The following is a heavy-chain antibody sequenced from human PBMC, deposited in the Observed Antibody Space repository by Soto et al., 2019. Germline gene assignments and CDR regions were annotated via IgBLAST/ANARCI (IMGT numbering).Heavy chain of an antibody. CDR2: ISYDGSNK. J-gene: IGHJ6*02. V-gene: IGHV3-30*18. CDR1: GFTFSSYG. D-gene: IGHD4-4*01. Sequence: QVQLVESGGGVVQPGRSLRLSCAASGFTFSSYGMHWVRQAPGKGLEWVAVISYDGSNKYYADSVKGLFTISSDNSKNPLYLHMHSLRSEDTAVYYCAKEGSLQYYYYGMDVWGQGTTVTVSS. CDR3: AKEGSLQYYYYGMDV.